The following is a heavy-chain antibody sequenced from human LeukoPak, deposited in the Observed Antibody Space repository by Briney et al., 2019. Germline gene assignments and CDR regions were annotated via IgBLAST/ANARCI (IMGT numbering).Heavy chain of an antibody. D-gene: IGHD4-17*01. V-gene: IGHV3-7*01. Sequence: GGSLRLSCSASGFTFSNYWMTWVRQSPGKGLEWVAIIKHDGSDKYCVDSVKGRFTISRDNAKNSLYLQMSSLRAEDTAVYYCARDYGDYGYYNWFDPWGQGTLVTVSS. CDR2: IKHDGSDK. CDR1: GFTFSNYW. CDR3: ARDYGDYGYYNWFDP. J-gene: IGHJ5*02.